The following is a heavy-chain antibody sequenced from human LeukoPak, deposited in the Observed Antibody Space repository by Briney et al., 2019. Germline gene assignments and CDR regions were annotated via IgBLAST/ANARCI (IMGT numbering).Heavy chain of an antibody. J-gene: IGHJ4*02. CDR1: GFTFSSYG. CDR3: AKEFPGSSGSLDY. Sequence: GGSLRLSCAASGFTFSSYGMHWVRQAPGKGLEWVAVISYDGSNKYYADSVKGRFTISRDNSKNTLYLQMNSLRAEDTAVYYCAKEFPGSSGSLDYWGQGTLVTVSS. CDR2: ISYDGSNK. D-gene: IGHD3-22*01. V-gene: IGHV3-30*18.